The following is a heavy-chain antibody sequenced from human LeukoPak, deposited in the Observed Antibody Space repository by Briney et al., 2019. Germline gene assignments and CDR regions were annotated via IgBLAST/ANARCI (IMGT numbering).Heavy chain of an antibody. CDR3: TTGPSYGYEW. Sequence: GGSLRLSCAASAMTFSHRWMHWVRQAPGKGLVWVSLIKNDGRTTIYADSVKGRFTISRDNGKSTLYLQMNSLRAEDTGIYYCTTGPSYGYEWWGQGTVVTVSS. CDR2: IKNDGRTT. CDR1: AMTFSHRW. D-gene: IGHD3-16*01. J-gene: IGHJ4*02. V-gene: IGHV3-74*01.